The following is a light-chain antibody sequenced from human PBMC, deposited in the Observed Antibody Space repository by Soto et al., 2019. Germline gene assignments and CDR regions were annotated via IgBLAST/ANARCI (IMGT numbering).Light chain of an antibody. Sequence: DIQMTQSPSTLSASVGDRVTITCRASQSISSWLAWYQQKPGKAPKLLIYDASSLESGVPSRFSGSGSGTKFTLTISRLAADYFGTYYRQQYNSYSGTFGQGTKVEIK. CDR1: QSISSW. CDR2: DAS. J-gene: IGKJ1*01. V-gene: IGKV1-5*01. CDR3: QQYNSYSGT.